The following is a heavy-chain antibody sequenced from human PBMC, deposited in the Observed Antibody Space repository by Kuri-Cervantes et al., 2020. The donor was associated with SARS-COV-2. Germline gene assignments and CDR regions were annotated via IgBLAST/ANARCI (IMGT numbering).Heavy chain of an antibody. CDR2: IRYDGSNK. Sequence: GESLKISCAASGFTFSSYVMHWVRQAPGKGLEWVAFIRYDGSNKYYADSVKGRFTISRDNSKNTLYLQMNSLRVEDTAVYYCAKDQGDSYGISYFDHWGRGTLVTVSS. CDR1: GFTFSSYV. D-gene: IGHD5-18*01. V-gene: IGHV3-30*02. J-gene: IGHJ4*02. CDR3: AKDQGDSYGISYFDH.